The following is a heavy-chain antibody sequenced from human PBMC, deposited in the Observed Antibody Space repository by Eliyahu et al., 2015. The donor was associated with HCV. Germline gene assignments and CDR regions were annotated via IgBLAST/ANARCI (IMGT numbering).Heavy chain of an antibody. CDR2: IDFSWST. Sequence: QVQLQESGPGLVKPSETLSLTCTVSGGSISSXYWSWIRQPPGKGLEWIAYIDFSWSTNYNPSLKSRVTISVDTSKNQFSLKLSSVTAAXTAVYYCAXGGGGIAVAGTGGWFDPWGQGTLVTVSS. CDR1: GGSISSXY. CDR3: AXGGGGIAVAGTGGWFDP. D-gene: IGHD6-19*01. J-gene: IGHJ5*02. V-gene: IGHV4-59*01.